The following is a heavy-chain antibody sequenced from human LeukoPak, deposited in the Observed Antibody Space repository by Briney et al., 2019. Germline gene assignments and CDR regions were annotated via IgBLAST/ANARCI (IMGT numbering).Heavy chain of an antibody. D-gene: IGHD2-15*01. Sequence: GGSLRLSCAVSGFPFSSAWMGWVRQAPGKGLEWVGQIKKKVERAATNYAAPVKGRFTISRDDSQNTLYLQMNSLKVEDTAVYYCAPHSSFDYWGQGALVTVSS. CDR1: GFPFSSAW. J-gene: IGHJ4*02. CDR2: IKKKVERAAT. CDR3: APHSSFDY. V-gene: IGHV3-15*01.